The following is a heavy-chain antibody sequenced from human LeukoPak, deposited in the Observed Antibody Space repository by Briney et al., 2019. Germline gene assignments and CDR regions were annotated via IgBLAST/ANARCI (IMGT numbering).Heavy chain of an antibody. CDR2: ISDSGGRT. D-gene: IGHD2-21*01. CDR1: GFSFSTYS. J-gene: IGHJ4*02. V-gene: IGHV3-23*01. CDR3: VKGIASQDLVSRGD. Sequence: GGSLRLSCAASGFSFSTYSMSWVRQTPGKGLEWVSGISDSGGRTNYADSVKGRFTISRDNSKNMVFLQMNSLRADDTAVYYCVKGIASQDLVSRGDWGQGTLVTVSS.